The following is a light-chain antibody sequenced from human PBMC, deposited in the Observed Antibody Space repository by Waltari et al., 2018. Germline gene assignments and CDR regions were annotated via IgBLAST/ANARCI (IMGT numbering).Light chain of an antibody. Sequence: QSVVTQPPSASGTPGQRVPLSCSGSSSNIGGDIVNWYQQFPGTAPKLLIYANNQRPSGVPGRFSGSRSGTSASLVISGLQSEDEADYYCATWDASLDTWVFGGGTKVTVL. V-gene: IGLV1-44*01. CDR2: ANN. J-gene: IGLJ3*02. CDR3: ATWDASLDTWV. CDR1: SSNIGGDI.